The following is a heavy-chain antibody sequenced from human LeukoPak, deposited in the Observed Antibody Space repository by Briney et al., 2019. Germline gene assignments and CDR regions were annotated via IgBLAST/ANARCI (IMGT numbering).Heavy chain of an antibody. V-gene: IGHV3-30*02. CDR3: AKGGGGSGSYFDY. CDR1: GFTFSGYG. J-gene: IGHJ4*02. Sequence: GGSLRLSCAASGFTFSGYGMHWVRQAPGKGLEWVAYIRNDGSNKYYADSVRDRFTISRDNSKNTFYLQMNSLRAEDTAVYYCAKGGGGSGSYFDYWGQGTLVTVSS. CDR2: IRNDGSNK. D-gene: IGHD1-26*01.